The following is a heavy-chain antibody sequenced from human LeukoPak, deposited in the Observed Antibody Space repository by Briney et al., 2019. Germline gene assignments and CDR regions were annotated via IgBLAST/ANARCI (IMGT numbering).Heavy chain of an antibody. D-gene: IGHD3-22*01. Sequence: ASVKVSCKASGYTFTSYGISWVRQAPGQGLEWMGWISAYNGNTNYAQKLQGRVTMTTDTSTSTAYMGLRSLRSDDTAVYYCARESDDSSGYYFDYWGQGTLVTVSS. CDR3: ARESDDSSGYYFDY. CDR1: GYTFTSYG. V-gene: IGHV1-18*01. CDR2: ISAYNGNT. J-gene: IGHJ4*02.